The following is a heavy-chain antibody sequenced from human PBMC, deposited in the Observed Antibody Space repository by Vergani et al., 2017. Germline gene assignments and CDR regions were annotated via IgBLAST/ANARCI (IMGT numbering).Heavy chain of an antibody. J-gene: IGHJ4*02. CDR1: GFTFDDYG. V-gene: IGHV3-20*04. Sequence: EVQLVESGGGLVKPGGSLRLSCAASGFTFDDYGMSWVRQAPGKGLEWVSGINWNGGSTGYADSVKGRFTISRDNAKNSLYLQMNSLRAEDTALYYCARHFGGSREMATIKRRFDYWGQGTLVTVSS. D-gene: IGHD5-24*01. CDR3: ARHFGGSREMATIKRRFDY. CDR2: INWNGGST.